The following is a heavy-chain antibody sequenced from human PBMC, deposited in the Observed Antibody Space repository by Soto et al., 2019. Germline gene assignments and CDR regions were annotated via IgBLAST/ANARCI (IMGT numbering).Heavy chain of an antibody. D-gene: IGHD3-10*01. V-gene: IGHV1-69*06. CDR3: ATQVRGTLDWYFDL. Sequence: QVEVEQSGAEVKRPGSSVKVSCKASKTTFNNHPMNWVRQAPGQGLEWLGGIIPIFDTANYAQKFQGRVTIIADKSTTTAYMELSNLRSEYTAVYYCATQVRGTLDWYFDLWGRGTLVTVSS. J-gene: IGHJ2*01. CDR2: IIPIFDTA. CDR1: KTTFNNHP.